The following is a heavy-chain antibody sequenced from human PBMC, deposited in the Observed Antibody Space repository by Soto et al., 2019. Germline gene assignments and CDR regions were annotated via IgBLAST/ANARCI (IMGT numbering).Heavy chain of an antibody. CDR3: ARHQGKWLVLFDY. J-gene: IGHJ4*02. D-gene: IGHD6-19*01. CDR1: GGSISSSSYY. Sequence: QLQLQESGPGLVKPSETLSLTCTVSGGSISSSSYYWGWIRQPPGKGLEWIGSIYYSGSTYYKPSLKIRVTIYVATSKNQFSLKLRSVAAADTAVYYCARHQGKWLVLFDYWGQGTLVTVSS. CDR2: IYYSGST. V-gene: IGHV4-39*01.